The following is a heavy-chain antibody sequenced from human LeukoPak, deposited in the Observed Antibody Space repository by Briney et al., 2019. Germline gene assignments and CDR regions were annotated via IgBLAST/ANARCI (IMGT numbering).Heavy chain of an antibody. V-gene: IGHV4-38-2*01. J-gene: IGHJ4*02. CDR2: IYHSGST. D-gene: IGHD6-6*01. Sequence: KPSETLSLTCAVSGYSISSGYYWGWIRQPPGKGLERIGSIYHSGSTYYNPSLKSRVTISVDTCKNQFSLKLSSVTAADTAVYYCARKEGSIAARIDYWGQGTLVTVSS. CDR3: ARKEGSIAARIDY. CDR1: GYSISSGYY.